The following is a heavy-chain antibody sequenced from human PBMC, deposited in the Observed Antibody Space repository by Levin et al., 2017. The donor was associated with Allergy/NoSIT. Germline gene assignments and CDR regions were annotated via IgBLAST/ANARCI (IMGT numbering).Heavy chain of an antibody. CDR2: IYLSGST. J-gene: IGHJ4*02. CDR1: GGSISSGGYS. CDR3: ARVAGYSYGYYFDY. Sequence: SETLSLTCAVSGGSISSGGYSWSWIRLPPGKGLEWIGNIYLSGSTYYNPSLKSRVTISVDRSKNQFSLNLSSVTAADTAVYYCARVAGYSYGYYFDYWGQGTLVTVSS. V-gene: IGHV4-30-2*01. D-gene: IGHD5-18*01.